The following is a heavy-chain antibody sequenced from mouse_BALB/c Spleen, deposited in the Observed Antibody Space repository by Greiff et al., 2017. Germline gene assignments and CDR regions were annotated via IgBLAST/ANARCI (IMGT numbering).Heavy chain of an antibody. CDR1: GFSLTSYG. Sequence: VHLVESGPGLVAPSQSLSITCTVSGFSLTSYGVHGVRQPPGKGLEWLGVIWAGGSTNYNSALMSRLSISKDNSKSQVFLKMNSLQTDDTAMYYCARNDGPYYYAMDYWGQGTSVTVSS. V-gene: IGHV2-9*02. CDR2: IWAGGST. CDR3: ARNDGPYYYAMDY. J-gene: IGHJ4*01. D-gene: IGHD2-3*01.